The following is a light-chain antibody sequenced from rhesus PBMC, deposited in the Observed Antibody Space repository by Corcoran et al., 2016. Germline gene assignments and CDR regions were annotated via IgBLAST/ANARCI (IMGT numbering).Light chain of an antibody. Sequence: QAALTQPRSVSGSPGQSVTISCTGTSSDIGGYNYVSWYLQHPGTAPKLMIYEVSKRPSGVSDRFSGSKSGNTASLTISGLQAEDEADYYCSSYAGSNTYIFGAGTRLTVL. CDR3: SSYAGSNTYI. CDR1: SSDIGGYNY. V-gene: IGLV2-32*02. J-gene: IGLJ1*01. CDR2: EVS.